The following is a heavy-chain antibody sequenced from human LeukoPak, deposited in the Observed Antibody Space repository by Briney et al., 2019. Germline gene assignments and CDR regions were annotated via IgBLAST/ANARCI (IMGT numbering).Heavy chain of an antibody. V-gene: IGHV1-69*13. CDR1: GGTFSSYA. CDR2: IIPIFGTA. J-gene: IGHJ5*02. D-gene: IGHD4-17*01. Sequence: ASVKVSCKASGGTFSSYAISWVRQAPGQGLEWMGGIIPIFGTANYAQKFQGRVTITADESTSTAYMELSSLRSEDTAVYYCAGLASTVTTWFDPWGQGTLVTVSS. CDR3: AGLASTVTTWFDP.